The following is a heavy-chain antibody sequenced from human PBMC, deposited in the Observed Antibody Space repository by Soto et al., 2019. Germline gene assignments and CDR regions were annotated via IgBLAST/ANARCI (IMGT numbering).Heavy chain of an antibody. V-gene: IGHV1-2*02. Sequence: QLHLVQSGAVVKKPGAAVTVSCSASGYPVTAYYMHWVRQAPGRGLEWMGGINPATGAAKYTQTFHGRVTMTRDTSTSTGFMELSGLTSEDTAVFYCARGGGVGVAGSAAFDMWGQGTLVTVSS. CDR2: INPATGAA. J-gene: IGHJ3*02. CDR3: ARGGGVGVAGSAAFDM. D-gene: IGHD3-3*01. CDR1: GYPVTAYY.